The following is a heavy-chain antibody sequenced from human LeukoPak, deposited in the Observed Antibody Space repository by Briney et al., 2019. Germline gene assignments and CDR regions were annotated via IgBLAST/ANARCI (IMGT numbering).Heavy chain of an antibody. CDR2: IGAGDKYT. J-gene: IGHJ5*02. D-gene: IGHD6-13*01. V-gene: IGHV3-23*01. Sequence: GGSLRLSCAASGFTLRNYAMSWVRQAPGKGLEWVSSIGAGDKYTYYGDSVKGRFTISRDNSKNTLYLQMNSLRAEDTAVYYCARERIAAANWFDPWGQGTLVTVSS. CDR3: ARERIAAANWFDP. CDR1: GFTLRNYA.